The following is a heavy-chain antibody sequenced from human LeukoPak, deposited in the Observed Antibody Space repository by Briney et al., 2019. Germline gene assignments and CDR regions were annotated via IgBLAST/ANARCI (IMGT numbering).Heavy chain of an antibody. J-gene: IGHJ4*02. CDR3: ATPVTTRYEGHY. CDR2: SSSSSSYI. D-gene: IGHD1-1*01. CDR1: GFTFSSYS. V-gene: IGHV3-21*01. Sequence: GGSLRLSCAASGFTFSSYSMNWVRQAPGKGLEWVSSSSSSSSYIYYADSVKGRFTISRDNAKTSLYLQMNSLRAEDTAVYYCATPVTTRYEGHYWDQGTLVTVSS.